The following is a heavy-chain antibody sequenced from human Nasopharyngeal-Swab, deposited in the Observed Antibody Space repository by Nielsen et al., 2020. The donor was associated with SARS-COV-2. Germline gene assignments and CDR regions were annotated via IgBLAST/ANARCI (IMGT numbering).Heavy chain of an antibody. J-gene: IGHJ6*02. D-gene: IGHD2-15*01. CDR3: ARGYCSGGSCYSDYYYGMDV. Sequence: WIRQPPGKGLEWIGRIYTSGSTNYNPFLKSRVTISVDTSKNQFSLKLSSVTAADTAGEDWARGYCSGGSCYSDYYYGMDVWGPGTTVTASS. CDR2: IYTSGST. V-gene: IGHV4-61*02.